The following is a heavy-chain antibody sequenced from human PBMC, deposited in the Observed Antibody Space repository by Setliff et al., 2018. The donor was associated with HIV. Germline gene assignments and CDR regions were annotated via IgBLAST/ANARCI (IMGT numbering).Heavy chain of an antibody. D-gene: IGHD6-25*01. CDR3: ARYSPRGYTLTGPY. J-gene: IGHJ4*02. V-gene: IGHV4-61*01. CDR1: GGSVSSGSYY. CDR2: IYYSGST. Sequence: SETLSLTCTVSGGSVSSGSYYWSWVRQPPGKGLEWIGYIYYSGSTKHNPSLKSRVTISLDTSKNQFSLKLTSVTAADMAVYYCARYSPRGYTLTGPYWGQGTLVTVSS.